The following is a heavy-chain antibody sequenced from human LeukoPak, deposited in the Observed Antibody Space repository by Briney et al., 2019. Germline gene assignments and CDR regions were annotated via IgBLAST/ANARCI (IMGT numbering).Heavy chain of an antibody. D-gene: IGHD6-13*01. V-gene: IGHV1-8*01. CDR3: ARNGQQVRYFQH. J-gene: IGHJ1*01. Sequence: ASVRVSCKASGYTFTNFDINWVRQATGQGLEWMGWMNPNSGNTNYAQKFQGRVTMTRNTSISTAYMELSSLISEDTAVYYCARNGQQVRYFQHWGQGTLVTVSS. CDR2: MNPNSGNT. CDR1: GYTFTNFD.